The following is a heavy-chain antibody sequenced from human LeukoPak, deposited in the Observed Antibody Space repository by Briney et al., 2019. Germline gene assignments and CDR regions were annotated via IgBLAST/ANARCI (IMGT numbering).Heavy chain of an antibody. J-gene: IGHJ4*02. CDR1: GYTFTSYA. CDR2: INTNTGNP. V-gene: IGHV7-4-1*02. CDR3: ARDDMVTTGLFVY. Sequence: EASVKVSCKASGYTFTSYAMNWVRQAPGQGLEWMGWINTNTGNPTYAQGFTGRFVFSLDTSVSTAYLQITSLKAEDSAVYHCARDDMVTTGLFVYWGQGTLVTVSS. D-gene: IGHD5-18*01.